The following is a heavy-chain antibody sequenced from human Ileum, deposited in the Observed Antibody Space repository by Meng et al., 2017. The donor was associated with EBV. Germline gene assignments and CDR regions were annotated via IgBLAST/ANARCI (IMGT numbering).Heavy chain of an antibody. V-gene: IGHV1-18*01. J-gene: IGHJ4*02. CDR2: ISTYNGNT. CDR1: GYTFTSYG. Sequence: QVQLVQSGAEVKKPXASVKVFCKASGYTFTSYGISWVRQAPGQGLEWMGWISTYNGNTNYAQKLQGRVTMTTDTSTSTVYMEVRSPRSDDTAVYYCARVWNYDILTGYYTHYFDYWGQGTLVTVSS. CDR3: ARVWNYDILTGYYTHYFDY. D-gene: IGHD3-9*01.